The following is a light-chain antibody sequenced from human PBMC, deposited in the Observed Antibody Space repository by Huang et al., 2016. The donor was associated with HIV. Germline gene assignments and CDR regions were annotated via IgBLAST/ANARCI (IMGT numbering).Light chain of an antibody. CDR1: QSLLHSNGYNY. V-gene: IGKV2-28*01. J-gene: IGKJ1*01. CDR2: LGS. CDR3: MQALQTPPWT. Sequence: DIVMSQSPLSLPVTPGEPASISCRSSQSLLHSNGYNYLDCYLQKPGQSPQLLMCLGSSRASGVPDRFSGSGSGTDFTLKISRVEAEDVGLYYCMQALQTPPWTFGQGTKVEIK.